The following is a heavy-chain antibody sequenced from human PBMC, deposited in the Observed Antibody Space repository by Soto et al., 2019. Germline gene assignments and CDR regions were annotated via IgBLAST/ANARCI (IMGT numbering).Heavy chain of an antibody. CDR2: IYHSGST. Sequence: SETLSLTCAVSGGSISSGGYSWSWIRQPPGKGLEWIGYIYHSGSTYYNPSLKSRVTISVDRSKNQFSLKLSSVTAADTAVYYCARDGGYGDYVGAFDIWRKGTMVTVSS. CDR3: ARDGGYGDYVGAFDI. D-gene: IGHD4-17*01. V-gene: IGHV4-30-2*01. J-gene: IGHJ3*02. CDR1: GGSISSGGYS.